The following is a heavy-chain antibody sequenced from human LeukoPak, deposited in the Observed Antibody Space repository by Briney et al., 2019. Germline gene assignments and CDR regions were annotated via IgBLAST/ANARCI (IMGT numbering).Heavy chain of an antibody. CDR1: ELTLSDYA. CDR3: ASGSSWSSLIDN. D-gene: IGHD6-13*01. V-gene: IGHV3-23*01. CDR2: ISPGGGSL. Sequence: GGSLRLSCAASELTLSDYAMTWVRQAPGKGLEWVSSISPGGGSLSYADSVKGRFTISRDKSKNTLYLQMNSLSAEDTATYYCASGSSWSSLIDNWGQGTLVAVSS. J-gene: IGHJ4*02.